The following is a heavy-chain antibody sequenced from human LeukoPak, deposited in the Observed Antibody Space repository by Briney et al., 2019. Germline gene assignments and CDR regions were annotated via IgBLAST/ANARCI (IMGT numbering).Heavy chain of an antibody. V-gene: IGHV3-33*01. CDR1: GFSFRSHG. CDR2: IWYDGSNK. CDR3: ARDIYSKYVDV. J-gene: IGHJ2*01. Sequence: GGSLRLSCAASGFSFRSHGMHWVRQAPGKGLEWVAVIWYDGSNKYYADSVKGRFTISRDNSKNTLSLQMNGLRAEDTAVYYCARDIYSKYVDVWGRGTLVTVSS. D-gene: IGHD2-15*01.